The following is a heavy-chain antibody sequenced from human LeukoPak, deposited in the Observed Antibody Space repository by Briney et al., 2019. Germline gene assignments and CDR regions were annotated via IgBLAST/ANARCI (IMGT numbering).Heavy chain of an antibody. CDR1: GGSISSSSYY. Sequence: SETLSLTCTVSGGSISSSSYYWGWIRQPPGKGLEWIGSIYYSGSTYYNPSLKSRVTISVDTSKNQFSLKLSSVTAADTAVYYCASYSSGWYEDFDYWGQGTLVTVSS. CDR3: ASYSSGWYEDFDY. V-gene: IGHV4-39*01. J-gene: IGHJ4*02. CDR2: IYYSGST. D-gene: IGHD6-19*01.